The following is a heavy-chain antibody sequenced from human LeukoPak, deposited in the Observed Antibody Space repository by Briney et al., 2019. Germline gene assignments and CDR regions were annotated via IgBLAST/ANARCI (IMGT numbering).Heavy chain of an antibody. D-gene: IGHD5-18*01. J-gene: IGHJ4*02. CDR2: ISAYNGNT. CDR1: GYTFTSYG. Sequence: GASVKVSCKASGYTFTSYGISWVRQAPGQGLEWMGWISAYNGNTNYAQKLQGRVTMTTDTPTSTAYMELRSLRSDDTAVYYCARASGYSYGFAGNHDYWGQGTLVTVSS. V-gene: IGHV1-18*01. CDR3: ARASGYSYGFAGNHDY.